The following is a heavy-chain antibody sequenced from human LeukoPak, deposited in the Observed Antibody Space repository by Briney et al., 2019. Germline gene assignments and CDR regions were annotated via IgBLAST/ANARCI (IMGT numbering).Heavy chain of an antibody. CDR1: GGSISSYY. J-gene: IGHJ3*02. CDR3: ARRRTGTDGSDAFDI. CDR2: IYTSGST. D-gene: IGHD1-1*01. V-gene: IGHV4-4*09. Sequence: PSETLSLTCTVSGGSISSYYWSWIRQPPGKGLEWIGYIYTSGSTNYNPSLKSRVTISVDTSKNQFSLKLSSVTAADTAVYYCARRRTGTDGSDAFDIWAQGTMVTVSS.